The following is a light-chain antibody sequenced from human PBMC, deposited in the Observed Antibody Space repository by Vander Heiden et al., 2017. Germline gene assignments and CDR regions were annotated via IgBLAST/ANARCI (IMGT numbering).Light chain of an antibody. J-gene: IGLJ1*01. Sequence: QSVLTQPPSVSGAPGQRVTISCTGRSSNIGAGFDVHWYQQLPGTTPKLLIFGNSNRPSGVPDRFSGSKSGTSASLAITWLQAEDEGDYYCQSYDSSLSAYVFGTGTKVTVL. CDR1: SSNIGAGFD. V-gene: IGLV1-40*01. CDR2: GNS. CDR3: QSYDSSLSAYV.